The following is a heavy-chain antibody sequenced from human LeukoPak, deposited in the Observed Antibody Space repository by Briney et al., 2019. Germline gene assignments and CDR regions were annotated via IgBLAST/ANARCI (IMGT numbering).Heavy chain of an antibody. Sequence: PGGSLRLSCAASGFTFSSYAMSWFRQAPGKGLEWVGFIRSKAYGGTTEYAASVKGRFTISRDDSKSIAYLQMNSLKTEDTAVYYCTRDTTTPYYWGQGTLVTVSS. CDR1: GFTFSSYA. CDR2: IRSKAYGGTT. V-gene: IGHV3-49*03. D-gene: IGHD1-26*01. CDR3: TRDTTTPYY. J-gene: IGHJ4*02.